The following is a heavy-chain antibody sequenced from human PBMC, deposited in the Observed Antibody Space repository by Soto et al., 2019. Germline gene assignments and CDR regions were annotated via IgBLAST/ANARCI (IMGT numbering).Heavy chain of an antibody. D-gene: IGHD6-13*01. J-gene: IGHJ6*02. CDR3: ARALYSSTLYYYYYYGMDV. CDR1: GFTFGGYS. V-gene: IGHV3-30*03. Sequence: PGGSLRLSCVASGFTFGGYSMNWVRQAPGKGLEWVAVISNDGSNKYYADSVKGRFTISRDNSKNTLYLQMNSLRAEDTAVYYCARALYSSTLYYYYYYGMDVWGQGTTVTVSS. CDR2: ISNDGSNK.